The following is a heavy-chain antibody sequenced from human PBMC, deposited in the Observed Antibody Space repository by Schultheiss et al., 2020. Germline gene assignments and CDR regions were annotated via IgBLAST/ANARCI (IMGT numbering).Heavy chain of an antibody. CDR1: GYNFTSYY. D-gene: IGHD2-15*01. V-gene: IGHV1-46*01. CDR2: INPSGGST. CDR3: ARGKWGYCSGGSCHREAFDY. J-gene: IGHJ4*02. Sequence: ASVKVSCKASGYNFTSYYMHWVRQAPGQGLEWMGIINPSGGSTSYAQKFQGRVTMTRDTSTSTVYMELSSLRSEDTAVYYCARGKWGYCSGGSCHREAFDYWGQGTLVTVSS.